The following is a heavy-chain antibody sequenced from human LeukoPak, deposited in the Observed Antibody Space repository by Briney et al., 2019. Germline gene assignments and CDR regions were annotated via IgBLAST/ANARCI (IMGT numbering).Heavy chain of an antibody. J-gene: IGHJ5*02. CDR3: VYSPGVGWSPLGLDP. Sequence: GSGPTLVKPTQTLTLTCTFSGFSLSTSGVGVGWIRQPPGKALEWLALIYWDDDKHYSPSLKSRPTITKDTSKNQVVLTMTNMDPVDTATYYYVYSPGVGWSPLGLDPWGQGTLVTVSS. CDR1: GFSLSTSGVG. D-gene: IGHD3-3*01. CDR2: IYWDDDK. V-gene: IGHV2-5*02.